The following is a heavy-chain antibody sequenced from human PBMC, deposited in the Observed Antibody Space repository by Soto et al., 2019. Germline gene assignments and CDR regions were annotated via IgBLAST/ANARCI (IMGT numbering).Heavy chain of an antibody. CDR2: IDPSDSYT. Sequence: PGESLKISCKGSGYSFTSYWISWVRQMPGKGLEWMGRIDPSDSYTNYSPSFQGHVTISADKSISTAYLQWSSLKASDTAMYYCARLLPYSYYYGSGSSFDLWGRGTLVTVSS. J-gene: IGHJ2*01. D-gene: IGHD3-10*01. CDR3: ARLLPYSYYYGSGSSFDL. CDR1: GYSFTSYW. V-gene: IGHV5-10-1*01.